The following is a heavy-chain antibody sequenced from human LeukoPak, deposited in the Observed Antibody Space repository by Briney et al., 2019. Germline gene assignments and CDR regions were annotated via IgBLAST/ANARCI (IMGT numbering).Heavy chain of an antibody. Sequence: PGGSLRLSCAASGFTFSSYGMTWVRQAPAKGLEWVSAISGSGGSTYYADSVKGRFTISRDNSKNTLYLQMNSLRSEDTAVYYCARDNSVRDEAWWFNPWGQGTLVTVSS. D-gene: IGHD5-24*01. V-gene: IGHV3-23*01. CDR2: ISGSGGST. J-gene: IGHJ5*02. CDR1: GFTFSSYG. CDR3: ARDNSVRDEAWWFNP.